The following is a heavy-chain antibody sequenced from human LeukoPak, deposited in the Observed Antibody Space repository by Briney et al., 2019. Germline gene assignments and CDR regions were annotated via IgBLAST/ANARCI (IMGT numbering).Heavy chain of an antibody. D-gene: IGHD2-15*01. CDR2: ISSSSGTI. V-gene: IGHV3-48*04. CDR1: GFTFSTYS. CDR3: AREYCSGGSCYLDY. J-gene: IGHJ4*02. Sequence: PGGSLRLSCAASGFTFSTYSMNWVCQAPGKGLEWVSYISSSSGTIYYADSVKGRFSISRDNAKNSLYLQMNSLRVEDTAVFYCAREYCSGGSCYLDYWGQGTLVTVSS.